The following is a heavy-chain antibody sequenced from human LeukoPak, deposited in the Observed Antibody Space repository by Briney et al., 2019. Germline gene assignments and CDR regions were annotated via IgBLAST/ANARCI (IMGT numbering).Heavy chain of an antibody. CDR2: ISSSSSYI. J-gene: IGHJ4*02. V-gene: IGHV3-21*01. Sequence: GGSLRLSCAASGFTFSGYSMSWVRQAPGKGLEWVSSISSSSSYIYYADSVKGRFIISRDNAKNSLYLQMNGLRVEDTAVYYCARDWFGELIWGQGTLVTVSS. D-gene: IGHD3-10*01. CDR3: ARDWFGELI. CDR1: GFTFSGYS.